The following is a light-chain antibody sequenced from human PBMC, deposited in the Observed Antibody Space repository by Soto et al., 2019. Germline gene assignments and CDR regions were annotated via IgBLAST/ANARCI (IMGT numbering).Light chain of an antibody. J-gene: IGKJ5*01. CDR3: QQHNNWPT. Sequence: EIVMTQPPATLSVSPGERASLSFRASQSISSNLAWYQQKPGQAPRLLMFRTSSRATGFPARFSGSGSGTEFNLTISSLQSEDFGVYYCQQHNNWPTFGQGTRLEIK. CDR1: QSISSN. V-gene: IGKV3-15*01. CDR2: RTS.